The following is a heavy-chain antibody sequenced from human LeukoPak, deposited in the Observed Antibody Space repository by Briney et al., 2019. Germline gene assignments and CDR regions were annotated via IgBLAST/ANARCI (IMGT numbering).Heavy chain of an antibody. CDR3: ARDADMGDFYFDY. Sequence: GALRLSCAASGFTVSSNYMSWVRQAPGKGLEWVSVIYSGGSTYYADSVKGRFTISRDNSKNTLYLQKNSLRAEDTAVYYCARDADMGDFYFDYWGQGTLVTVSS. CDR2: IYSGGST. V-gene: IGHV3-66*01. CDR1: GFTVSSNY. D-gene: IGHD1-26*01. J-gene: IGHJ4*02.